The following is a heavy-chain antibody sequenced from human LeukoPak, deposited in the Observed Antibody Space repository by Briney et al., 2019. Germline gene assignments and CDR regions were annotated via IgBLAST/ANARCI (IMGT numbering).Heavy chain of an antibody. CDR3: ARGWGSSGYEEFDP. Sequence: SETLSLTCTVSGGSISSYYWSWIRQPAGKGLEWIGRIYTSGSTNCNPSLKSRVTMSVDTSKNQFSLKLSSVTAADTAVYYCARGWGSSGYEEFDPWGQGTLVTVSS. D-gene: IGHD3-22*01. CDR2: IYTSGST. CDR1: GGSISSYY. J-gene: IGHJ5*02. V-gene: IGHV4-4*07.